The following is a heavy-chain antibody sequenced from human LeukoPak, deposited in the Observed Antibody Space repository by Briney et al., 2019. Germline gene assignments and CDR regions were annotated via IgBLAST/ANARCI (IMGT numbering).Heavy chain of an antibody. CDR2: IIPIFGTA. J-gene: IGHJ5*02. D-gene: IGHD6-19*01. Sequence: ASVKVSCKASGYTFSSYAISWVRQAPGQGLEWMGGIIPIFGTANYAQKFQGRVTITADESTSTAYMELSSLRSEDTAVYYCARRGSSGWYAWFDPWGQGTLVTVSS. CDR3: ARRGSSGWYAWFDP. V-gene: IGHV1-69*13. CDR1: GYTFSSYA.